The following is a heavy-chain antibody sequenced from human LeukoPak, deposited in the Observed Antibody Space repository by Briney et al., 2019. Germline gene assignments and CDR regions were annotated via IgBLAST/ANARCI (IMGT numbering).Heavy chain of an antibody. J-gene: IGHJ4*02. CDR3: ARVYLLGAQGVFDY. D-gene: IGHD1-26*01. Sequence: SVKVSCKASGYTFTSYAISWVRQAPGQGLEWMGGIIPIFGTANCAQKFQGRVTITADESTSTAYMELSSLRSEDTAVYYCARVYLLGAQGVFDYWGQGTLVTVSS. CDR2: IIPIFGTA. CDR1: GYTFTSYA. V-gene: IGHV1-69*13.